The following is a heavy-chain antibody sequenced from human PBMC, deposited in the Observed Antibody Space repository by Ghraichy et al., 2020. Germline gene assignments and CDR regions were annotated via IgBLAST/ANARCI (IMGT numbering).Heavy chain of an antibody. D-gene: IGHD4-17*01. CDR2: IYSGGTT. Sequence: GGSLRLSCAASIFTVSSNYMSWVRQAPGKGLEWVSIIYSGGTTYYADSVKGRFSISRDISNNTLYLQMNRLRVEDTAVYYSARVDYEHWCFDLWGRGTLLSVYS. CDR3: ARVDYEHWCFDL. CDR1: IFTVSSNY. J-gene: IGHJ2*01. V-gene: IGHV3-53*01.